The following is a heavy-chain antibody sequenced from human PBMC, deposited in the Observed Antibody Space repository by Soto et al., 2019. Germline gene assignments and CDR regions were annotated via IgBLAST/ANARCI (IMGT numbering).Heavy chain of an antibody. CDR2: INAGIGNT. CDR1: GYTFTSYA. Sequence: ASVKVSCKASGYTFTSYAIHWVRQAPGQRLEWMGWINAGIGNTKYSQKFQDRVTITRDTSASTAYMELSSLRSEDTAVYYCARDLGGWPDYWGQGTLVTVSS. CDR3: ARDLGGWPDY. J-gene: IGHJ4*02. D-gene: IGHD6-19*01. V-gene: IGHV1-3*01.